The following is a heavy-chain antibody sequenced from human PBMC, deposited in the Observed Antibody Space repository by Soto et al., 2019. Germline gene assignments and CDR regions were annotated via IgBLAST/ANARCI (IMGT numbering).Heavy chain of an antibody. CDR1: GFSFNTYW. V-gene: IGHV3-74*01. J-gene: IGHJ5*02. CDR2: INSDGTKT. CDR3: ATLATNSYDWFDP. Sequence: VHLVESGGTLVQPGGSLRLSCAASGFSFNTYWMHWVRQAPGKGLVWVSRINSDGTKTTYADSVKGRFTISRDNAKNTVYLQMNSLRAEDTAVYYCATLATNSYDWFDPWGQGTLVTVSS. D-gene: IGHD5-12*01.